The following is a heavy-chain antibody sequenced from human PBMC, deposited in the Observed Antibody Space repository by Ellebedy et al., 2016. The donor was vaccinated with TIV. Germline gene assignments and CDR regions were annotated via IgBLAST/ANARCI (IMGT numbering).Heavy chain of an antibody. V-gene: IGHV3-30-3*02. D-gene: IGHD3-22*01. Sequence: SLKISCAASGFTFTGYAMHWVRQAPGKGLEWVAVISIDGNRKHYADSVVGRFTTSRDNSKGTVFLQMNSLRSDDTAVYFCAKKGASYDNSGHYFVAADYWGRGTLVTVSS. CDR2: ISIDGNRK. J-gene: IGHJ4*02. CDR1: GFTFTGYA. CDR3: AKKGASYDNSGHYFVAADY.